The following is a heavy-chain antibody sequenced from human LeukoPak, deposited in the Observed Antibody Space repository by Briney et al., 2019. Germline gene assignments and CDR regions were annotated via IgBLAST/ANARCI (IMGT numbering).Heavy chain of an antibody. CDR1: GFTFDDYA. Sequence: QPGRSLRLSCAASGFTFDDYAMHWVRQAPGKGLEWVSGISWNSGSIGYADSVKGRFTISRDNAKNSLYLQMNSLRAEDTALYYCAKGTYSSASYDAFDIWGQGTMVTVSS. J-gene: IGHJ3*02. CDR2: ISWNSGSI. CDR3: AKGTYSSASYDAFDI. V-gene: IGHV3-9*01. D-gene: IGHD6-19*01.